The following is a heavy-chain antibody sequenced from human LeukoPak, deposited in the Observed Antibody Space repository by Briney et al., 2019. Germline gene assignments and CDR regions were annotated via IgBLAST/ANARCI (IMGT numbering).Heavy chain of an antibody. CDR3: ARSAGILTGRYIDY. V-gene: IGHV4-59*01. CDR2: VDHTGST. CDR1: DDSITMYY. Sequence: SETLSLTCSVSDDSITMYYWTWIRQPPGKGLEWIGYVDHTGSTNFNPSLNGRVSISRDTTKNLFSLRLRSVTAADTAIYYCARSAGILTGRYIDYWGQGTLVTVSS. J-gene: IGHJ4*02. D-gene: IGHD3-9*01.